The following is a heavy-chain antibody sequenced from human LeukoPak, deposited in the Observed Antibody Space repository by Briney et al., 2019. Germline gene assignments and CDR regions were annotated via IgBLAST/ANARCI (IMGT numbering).Heavy chain of an antibody. CDR2: ISAYNGNT. J-gene: IGHJ5*02. D-gene: IGHD3-10*01. V-gene: IGHV1-18*01. CDR1: GYTFTSYG. CDR3: ARDVDRGYYYGSGTNWFDP. Sequence: GASVKVSCKASGYTFTSYGIIWVRQAPGQGLEWMGWISAYNGNTNYAQKLQGRVTMTTDTSTSTAYMELRSLRSDDTAVYYCARDVDRGYYYGSGTNWFDPWGQGTLVTVSS.